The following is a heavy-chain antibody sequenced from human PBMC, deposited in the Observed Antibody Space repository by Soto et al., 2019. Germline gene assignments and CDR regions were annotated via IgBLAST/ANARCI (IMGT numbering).Heavy chain of an antibody. D-gene: IGHD3-10*01. CDR3: AIDRDCYGWVSDFDY. J-gene: IGHJ4*02. CDR2: INSNTDVRNT. V-gene: IGHV3-15*01. Sequence: GGSLRLSCAASGFTFSNDWMSWVRQAPGKGLEWVGRINSNTDVRNTDYAAPEKGRFTISRDNSKNKLYLQMNSLKTEDTAVYYCAIDRDCYGWVSDFDYWGQGTLVTVSS. CDR1: GFTFSNDW.